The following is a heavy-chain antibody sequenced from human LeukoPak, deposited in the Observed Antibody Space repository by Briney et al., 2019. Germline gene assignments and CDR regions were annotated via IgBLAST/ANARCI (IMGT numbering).Heavy chain of an antibody. D-gene: IGHD5-12*01. V-gene: IGHV3-48*04. Sequence: GGSLRLFCAASGFTFSTYSMNWVRQAPGKGLEWISYITSSSSAIYYTDSVKGRFTVSRDNAKNSLYLQMNSLRAEYTAVYYCARDNRGYDYWGQGTLVTVSS. CDR3: ARDNRGYDY. CDR1: GFTFSTYS. J-gene: IGHJ4*02. CDR2: ITSSSSAI.